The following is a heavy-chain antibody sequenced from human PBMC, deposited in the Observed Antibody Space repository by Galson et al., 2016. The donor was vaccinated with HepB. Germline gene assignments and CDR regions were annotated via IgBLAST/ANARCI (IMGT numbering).Heavy chain of an antibody. CDR1: GFTFSRYG. V-gene: IGHV3-33*06. J-gene: IGHJ4*02. D-gene: IGHD2/OR15-2a*01. CDR3: AKVFYNSGYYDQ. Sequence: SLRLSCAASGFTFSRYGMHWLRQAPGKGLEWIADTWDDGSKRYADSVQGRFTISRDNSRSTLYLQMNNLRGEDTAVYFCAKVFYNSGYYDQWGRGTRVTVSS. CDR2: TWDDGSK.